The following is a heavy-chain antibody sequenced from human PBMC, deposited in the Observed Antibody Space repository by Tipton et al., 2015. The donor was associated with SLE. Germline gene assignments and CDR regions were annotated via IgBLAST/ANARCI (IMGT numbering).Heavy chain of an antibody. CDR1: GFTFSNYD. J-gene: IGHJ6*02. Sequence: SLRLSCAAYGFTFSNYDVNWVRQAPGKGLEWVSSISGSGGTTKYADSVKGRFTISRDNSKNTVYLQMSSVRVEDTAVYYCARTVDTVTLYHYYYYGMDVCGQGTTITVSS. CDR3: ARTVDTVTLYHYYYYGMDV. CDR2: ISGSGGTT. D-gene: IGHD5-18*01. V-gene: IGHV3-23*01.